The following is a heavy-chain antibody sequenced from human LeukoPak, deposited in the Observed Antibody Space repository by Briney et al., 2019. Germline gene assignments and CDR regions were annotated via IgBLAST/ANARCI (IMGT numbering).Heavy chain of an antibody. CDR3: ARACRFHIFGVVIPGYWFDP. V-gene: IGHV1-69*01. CDR2: IIPIFGTA. J-gene: IGHJ5*02. Sequence: SVKVSCKASGGTFSSYAISWVRQAPGQGLEWMGGIIPIFGTANYAQKFQGRVTITADESTSTAYMELSSLRSEDTAVYYCARACRFHIFGVVIPGYWFDPWGQGTLVTVSS. CDR1: GGTFSSYA. D-gene: IGHD3-3*02.